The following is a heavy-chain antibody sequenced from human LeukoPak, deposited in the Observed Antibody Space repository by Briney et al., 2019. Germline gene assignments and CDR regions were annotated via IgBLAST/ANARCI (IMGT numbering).Heavy chain of an antibody. CDR3: AKDQEDRGYPSSFDF. D-gene: IGHD2-15*01. V-gene: IGHV3-23*01. CDR2: IRGNSGMR. CDR1: GFSFSDYA. Sequence: PGGSLRLSCTSSGFSFSDYAMNWVRQAPGKGLEWVSCIRGNSGMRFYSDSVRGRFTISRDNSKNTAYLQMDSLRVDDTAVYFCAKDQEDRGYPSSFDFWGQGTLVTVSS. J-gene: IGHJ4*02.